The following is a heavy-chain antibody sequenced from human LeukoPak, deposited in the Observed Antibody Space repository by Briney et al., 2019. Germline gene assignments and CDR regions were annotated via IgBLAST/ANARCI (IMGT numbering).Heavy chain of an antibody. Sequence: ASVKVSCKASGQTFSDYYIQWLRQTPGQGFEWMGWITHKSGATKFAQKFQGKVTLTRDTSISTAYMELRSLRSDDTAVYYCARGDFDFDSWGQGTLVTVS. CDR2: ITHKSGAT. J-gene: IGHJ4*02. V-gene: IGHV1-2*02. CDR3: ARGDFDFDS. D-gene: IGHD2-21*01. CDR1: GQTFSDYY.